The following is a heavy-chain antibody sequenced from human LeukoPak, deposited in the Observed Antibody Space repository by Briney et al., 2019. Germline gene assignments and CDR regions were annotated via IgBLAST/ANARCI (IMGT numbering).Heavy chain of an antibody. V-gene: IGHV1-2*02. D-gene: IGHD2-2*01. CDR1: GYTFTGYY. CDR2: INPNSGGT. Sequence: ASVKVSCKASGYTFTGYYMHLVRQAPGQGLEWMGWINPNSGGTNYAQKFQGRVTMTRDTSISTVYMELSSLRSDDTAVYYCATEESYCSSSSCHLNHWGQGTLVTVSS. J-gene: IGHJ5*02. CDR3: ATEESYCSSSSCHLNH.